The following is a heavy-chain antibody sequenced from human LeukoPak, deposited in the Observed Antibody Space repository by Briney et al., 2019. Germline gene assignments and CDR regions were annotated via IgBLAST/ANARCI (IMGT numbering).Heavy chain of an antibody. D-gene: IGHD6-13*01. Sequence: SETLSLTCTVSGYSISSGYYWDWIRPPPGKGLEWIGGIYHSGSTYYNPPLKSRVTISVDTSKNHFSLKLSSVTAADTALYFCARADYSSSWSHYYYYMDVWGTGTTVTVSS. CDR1: GYSISSGYY. J-gene: IGHJ6*03. V-gene: IGHV4-38-2*02. CDR3: ARADYSSSWSHYYYYMDV. CDR2: IYHSGST.